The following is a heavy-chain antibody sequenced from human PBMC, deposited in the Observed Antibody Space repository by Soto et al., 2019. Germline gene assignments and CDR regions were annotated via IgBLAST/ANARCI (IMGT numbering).Heavy chain of an antibody. V-gene: IGHV4-4*02. CDR1: GDSISSDNW. D-gene: IGHD6-19*01. CDR3: ARALRGGYNNGWAPGY. CDR2: IYHSGST. Sequence: QVQLQESGPGLVKPSGTLYLTCAASGDSISSDNWRSWVRQPPGKGLEWIAVIYHSGSTNYNPSLKGRGTISMNKSKKQFSLKLSSVTAADKAVYYCARALRGGYNNGWAPGYWGQGTLVTVSS. J-gene: IGHJ4*02.